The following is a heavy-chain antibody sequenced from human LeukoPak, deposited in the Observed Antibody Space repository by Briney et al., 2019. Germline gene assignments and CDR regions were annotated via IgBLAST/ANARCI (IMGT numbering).Heavy chain of an antibody. Sequence: GGSLRLSCAASGFTFSSYAMHWVRQAPGKGLEWVAVISYDGSNKYYADSVKGRFTISRDNSKNTLYLQMSSLRAEDTAVYYCAREYSSSSEVFDYWGQGTLVTVSS. D-gene: IGHD6-6*01. CDR3: AREYSSSSEVFDY. CDR2: ISYDGSNK. CDR1: GFTFSSYA. V-gene: IGHV3-30-3*01. J-gene: IGHJ4*02.